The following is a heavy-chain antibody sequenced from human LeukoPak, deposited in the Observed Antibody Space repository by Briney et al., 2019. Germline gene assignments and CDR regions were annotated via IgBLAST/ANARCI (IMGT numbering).Heavy chain of an antibody. V-gene: IGHV4-39*07. D-gene: IGHD3-9*01. CDR1: GGSISSSSYY. J-gene: IGHJ3*02. CDR2: IYYSGST. CDR3: ARSVRYFDSPGAFDI. Sequence: SETLSLTCTISGGSISSSSYYWGWIRQPPGKGLEWIGSIYYSGSTYYNPSLKSRVTISVDTSKNQFSLKLSSVTAADTAVYYCARSVRYFDSPGAFDIWGQGTMVTVSS.